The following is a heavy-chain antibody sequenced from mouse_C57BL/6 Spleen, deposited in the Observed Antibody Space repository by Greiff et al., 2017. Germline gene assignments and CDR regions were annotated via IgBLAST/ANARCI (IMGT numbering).Heavy chain of an antibody. CDR2: IHPNSGST. J-gene: IGHJ3*01. CDR3: GGLTGTRDAY. CDR1: GYTFTSYW. D-gene: IGHD4-1*01. V-gene: IGHV1-64*01. Sequence: QVQLKQPGAELVKPGASVKLSCKASGYTFTSYWMHWVKQRPGQGLEWIGMIHPNSGSTNYNEKFKSKATLTVDKSSSTAYMQLSSLTSEDSAVXYGGGLTGTRDAYWGQGTLVTVSA.